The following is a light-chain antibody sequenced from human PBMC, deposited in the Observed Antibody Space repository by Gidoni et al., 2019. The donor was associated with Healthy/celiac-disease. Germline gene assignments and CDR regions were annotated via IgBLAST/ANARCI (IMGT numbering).Light chain of an antibody. J-gene: IGKJ1*01. CDR2: GAS. CDR3: KQYNNWPPGT. V-gene: IGKV3-15*01. Sequence: EIVMTQSRATLSVSPGERATLSCRASQSVSSNLAWYQQKPGQAPRLLIYGASTRATGIPARFSGSGSGTEFTLTISSLQSEDFAVYYCKQYNNWPPGTFGQGTKVEIK. CDR1: QSVSSN.